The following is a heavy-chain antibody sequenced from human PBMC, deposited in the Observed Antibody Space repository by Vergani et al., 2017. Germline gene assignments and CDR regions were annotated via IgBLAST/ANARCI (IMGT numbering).Heavy chain of an antibody. CDR1: GGSISSGGYS. CDR3: ARGQDIVVVPAANLWFDP. Sequence: QLQLQESGSGLVKPSQTLSLTCAVSGGSISSGGYSWSWIRQPPGKGLEWIGYIYHSGSTYYNPSLKSRVTISVDRSKNQFSLKLSSVTAADTAVYYCARGQDIVVVPAANLWFDPWGQGTLVTVSS. V-gene: IGHV4-30-2*01. D-gene: IGHD2-2*01. CDR2: IYHSGST. J-gene: IGHJ5*02.